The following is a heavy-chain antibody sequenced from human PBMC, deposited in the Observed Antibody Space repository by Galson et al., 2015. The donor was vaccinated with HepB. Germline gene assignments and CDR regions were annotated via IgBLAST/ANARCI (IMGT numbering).Heavy chain of an antibody. CDR3: ARDLSGRGGTYDY. V-gene: IGHV3-21*01. CDR2: ISSSSSYI. Sequence: SLRLSCAASGFTFSSYSMNWVRQAPGKGLEWVSSISSSSSYIYYADSVKGRFTISRDNAKNSLYLQMNSLRAEDTAVYYCARDLSGRGGTYDYWGQGTLVTVSS. D-gene: IGHD3-10*01. J-gene: IGHJ4*02. CDR1: GFTFSSYS.